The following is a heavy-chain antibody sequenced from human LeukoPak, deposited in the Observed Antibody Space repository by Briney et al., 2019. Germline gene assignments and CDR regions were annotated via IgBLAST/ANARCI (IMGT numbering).Heavy chain of an antibody. V-gene: IGHV3-23*01. CDR1: GFTFSSYA. CDR2: ISGSGGST. Sequence: GGSLRLSCAASGFTFSSYAMSWVRQAPGKGLEWVSAISGSGGSTYYADSVKGRFTISRDNAKNSLYLQMNSLRAEDTAVYYCARSYYYDSSGYYGYWGQGTPVTVSS. J-gene: IGHJ4*02. CDR3: ARSYYYDSSGYYGY. D-gene: IGHD3-22*01.